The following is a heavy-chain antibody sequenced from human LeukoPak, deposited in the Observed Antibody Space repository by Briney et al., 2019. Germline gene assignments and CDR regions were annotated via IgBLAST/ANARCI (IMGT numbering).Heavy chain of an antibody. CDR2: ISAYNGNT. CDR3: ARARIAGTLIIDDY. D-gene: IGHD6-13*01. V-gene: IGHV1-18*01. J-gene: IGHJ4*02. CDR1: GYTFTSYG. Sequence: ASVKVSCKASGYTFTSYGISWVRHAPGQGLEWMGWISAYNGNTNYAQKLQGRVTMTTDTSTSTAYMELRSLRSDDTAVYYCARARIAGTLIIDDYWGQGTLVTVSS.